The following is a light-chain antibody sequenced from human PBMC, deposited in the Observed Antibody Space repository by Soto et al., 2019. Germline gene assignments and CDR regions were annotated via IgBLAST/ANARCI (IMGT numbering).Light chain of an antibody. CDR1: SSDVGGYNY. CDR2: EVS. CDR3: SSYAGSLVV. Sequence: QSALTQPPSASGSLGQSVTISCTGTSSDVGGYNYVSWYQQHPGKAPKLMIYEVSKRPSGVPDRFSGSKSGNTASLTVSGLQAEDEADYYCSSYAGSLVVFGGGTKLTVL. V-gene: IGLV2-8*01. J-gene: IGLJ2*01.